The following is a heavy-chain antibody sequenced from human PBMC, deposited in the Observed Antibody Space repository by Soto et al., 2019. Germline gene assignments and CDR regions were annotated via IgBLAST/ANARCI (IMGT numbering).Heavy chain of an antibody. CDR1: GFTFSGYA. CDR3: ATGRDIVVVASAIEGSYDDMDV. J-gene: IGHJ6*02. V-gene: IGHV3-23*01. D-gene: IGHD2-2*02. Sequence: HPGGSLRLSCEAPGFTFSGYALTWVRQAPGKGLEWVSGISGSGDNAYYADSVKGRFAISRDNSKNTVYLQMNSLRAEDTAMYYCATGRDIVVVASAIEGSYDDMDVWGQGTTVTVSS. CDR2: ISGSGDNA.